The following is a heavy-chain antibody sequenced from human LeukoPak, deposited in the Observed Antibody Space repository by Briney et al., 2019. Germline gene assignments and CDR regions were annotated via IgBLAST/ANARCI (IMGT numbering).Heavy chain of an antibody. CDR1: GFTFSSYA. CDR2: ISGSGGST. J-gene: IGHJ5*02. V-gene: IGHV3-23*01. D-gene: IGHD6-19*01. CDR3: AKDLEGGSGWYYNWFDP. Sequence: GGSLRLSCAASGFTFSSYAMSWVRQAPGKGLEWVSAISGSGGSTYYADSVKGRFTISRDNSKNTLYLQMNSLRAEDTAVYYCAKDLEGGSGWYYNWFDPWGQGTLVTVSS.